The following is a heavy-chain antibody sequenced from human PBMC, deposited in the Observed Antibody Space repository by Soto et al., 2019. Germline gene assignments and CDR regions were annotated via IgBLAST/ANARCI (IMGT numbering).Heavy chain of an antibody. Sequence: SETLSLTCTVSGGSISSGDYYWSWIRQPPGKGLEWIGYIYYTGSTYYNPSLKSRVSISVDTSKNQFSLKLRSVTDADTAVYYCARDQVPVLSLVEFGSYFGMDVWGQATTVTVSS. D-gene: IGHD2-8*01. J-gene: IGHJ6*02. V-gene: IGHV4-30-4*01. CDR2: IYYTGST. CDR1: GGSISSGDYY. CDR3: ARDQVPVLSLVEFGSYFGMDV.